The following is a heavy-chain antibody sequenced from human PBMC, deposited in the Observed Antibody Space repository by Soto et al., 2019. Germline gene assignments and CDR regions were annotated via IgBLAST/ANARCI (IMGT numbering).Heavy chain of an antibody. CDR2: INHSGST. CDR1: GGSFSGYY. V-gene: IGHV4-34*01. CDR3: ARTLPAVTADY. D-gene: IGHD5-18*01. Sequence: SSETLSLTCAVYGGSFSGYYWSWIRQPPGKGLEWIGEINHSGSTNYNPSLKSRVTISVDTSKNQFSLKLSSVTAADTAVYYCARTLPAVTADYWGQGTLVTVSS. J-gene: IGHJ4*02.